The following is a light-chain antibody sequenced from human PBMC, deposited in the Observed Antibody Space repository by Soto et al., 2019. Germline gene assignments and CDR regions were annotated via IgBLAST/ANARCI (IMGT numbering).Light chain of an antibody. CDR3: QQSYSLTWT. CDR2: SAS. Sequence: DIQMTQSKSSLSASVGERVSITCRAGQSVYNYLSWYQQKPGKAPQLLIFSASSLQSGVPSRFSGSGSGTSFTLTISSLQPEDFATYYCQQSYSLTWTFGQGTMVDI. J-gene: IGKJ1*01. CDR1: QSVYNY. V-gene: IGKV1-39*01.